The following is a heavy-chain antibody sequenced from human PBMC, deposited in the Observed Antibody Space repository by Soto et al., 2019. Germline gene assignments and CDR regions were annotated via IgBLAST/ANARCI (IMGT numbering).Heavy chain of an antibody. V-gene: IGHV1-69*12. J-gene: IGHJ5*02. CDR1: GGTFSSYA. Sequence: QVQLVQSGAEVKKPGSSVKVSCKASGGTFSSYAISWVRQAPGQGLEWMGGIIPIFGTANYAQKFQGRVTIPEDLSKXTAYMELSSLRSEDTAVYYCARPNDSSGYYSWFDPWGQGTLVTVSS. CDR2: IIPIFGTA. D-gene: IGHD3-22*01. CDR3: ARPNDSSGYYSWFDP.